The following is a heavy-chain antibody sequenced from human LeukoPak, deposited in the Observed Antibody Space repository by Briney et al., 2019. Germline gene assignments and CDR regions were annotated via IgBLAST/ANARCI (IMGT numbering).Heavy chain of an antibody. Sequence: GGSLRLSCAASGFTFSYYAMSWVRQAPGKGLEWVSAISASGGSTFSVDSVKGRFTISRDNSKNTLYLQMNSLRAEDTAVYYCAKSDTPWGSWYYFDYWGQGTLVTVSS. D-gene: IGHD6-13*01. V-gene: IGHV3-23*01. CDR2: ISASGGST. CDR1: GFTFSYYA. CDR3: AKSDTPWGSWYYFDY. J-gene: IGHJ4*02.